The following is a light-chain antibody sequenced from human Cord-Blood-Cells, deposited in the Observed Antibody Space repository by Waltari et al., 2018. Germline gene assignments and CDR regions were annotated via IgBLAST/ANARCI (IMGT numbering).Light chain of an antibody. CDR1: SSDVGRYNL. Sequence: QSALTQPASVSGSPGQSITISCTGTSSDVGRYNLVSWYQQHPGKDPKLMIYEGSKRPSGVSNRFSGSKSGNTASLTISGLQAEDEADYYCCSYAGSSSYVFGTGTKVTVL. V-gene: IGLV2-23*01. CDR2: EGS. J-gene: IGLJ1*01. CDR3: CSYAGSSSYV.